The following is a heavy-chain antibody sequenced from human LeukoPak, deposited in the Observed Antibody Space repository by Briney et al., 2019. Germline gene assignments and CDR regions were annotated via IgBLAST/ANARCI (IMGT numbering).Heavy chain of an antibody. V-gene: IGHV1-8*03. D-gene: IGHD6-6*01. CDR2: MNPNSGNT. Sequence: AASVKVSCKASGYTFTSYDINWVRQATGQGLEWMGWMNPNSGNTGYAQKFQGRVTITGNTSISTAYMELSSLRSEDTAVYYCARGFDRYSSSSADYWGQEPWSPSPQ. J-gene: IGHJ4*01. CDR1: GYTFTSYD. CDR3: ARGFDRYSSSSADY.